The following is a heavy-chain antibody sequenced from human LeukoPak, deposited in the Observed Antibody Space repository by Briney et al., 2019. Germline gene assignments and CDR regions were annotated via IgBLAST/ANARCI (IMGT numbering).Heavy chain of an antibody. CDR2: INPNSGGT. D-gene: IGHD3-22*01. Sequence: GASVKVSCKASGYIFTGYYMHWMRQAPGQGLEWMGWINPNSGGTNYAQKFQGRVTMTRDTFISTVYMDLSRLRSDDTAVYYCARGYYYDSSGYYYYYYYYMDVWGKGTTVTISS. J-gene: IGHJ6*03. V-gene: IGHV1-2*02. CDR3: ARGYYYDSSGYYYYYYYYMDV. CDR1: GYIFTGYY.